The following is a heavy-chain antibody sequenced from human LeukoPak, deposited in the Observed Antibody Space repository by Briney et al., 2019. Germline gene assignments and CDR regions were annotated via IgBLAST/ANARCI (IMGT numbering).Heavy chain of an antibody. CDR1: GFTFSSYA. CDR3: VVSYLYAFDI. D-gene: IGHD5-18*01. Sequence: TGGSLGLSCSASGFTFSSYAMRWVRQAPGKGLEYVSAISSNGGSTYYADSVKGRFTISRDNYKNTLNLQMSSLRAEDTAVYYCVVSYLYAFDIWGQGTMVTVSS. J-gene: IGHJ3*02. CDR2: ISSNGGST. V-gene: IGHV3-64D*09.